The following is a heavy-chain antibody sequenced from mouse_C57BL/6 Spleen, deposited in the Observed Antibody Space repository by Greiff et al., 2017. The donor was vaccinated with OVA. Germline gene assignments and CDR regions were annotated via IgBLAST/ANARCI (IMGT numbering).Heavy chain of an antibody. V-gene: IGHV1-50*01. CDR1: GYTFTSYW. CDR3: ARAGPYYFDY. D-gene: IGHD3-3*01. J-gene: IGHJ2*01. CDR2: IDPSDSYT. Sequence: QVQLQQPGAELVKPGASVKLSCKASGYTFTSYWMQWVKQRPGQGLEWIGEIDPSDSYTNYNQKFKGKATLTVDTSSSTAYMQLSSLTSEDSAFYYCARAGPYYFDYWGKGTTLTVSS.